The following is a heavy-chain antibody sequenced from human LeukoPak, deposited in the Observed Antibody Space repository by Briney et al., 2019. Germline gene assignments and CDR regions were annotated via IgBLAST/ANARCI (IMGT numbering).Heavy chain of an antibody. CDR1: GFIFSNYA. Sequence: GASLRLSCAASGFIFSNYAMYWVRQAPGKGLGWVSAISGRSDNTYYADSVKGRFTLSRDSSKNTLYLQMNSLRADDTAVYYCAKWGDYDVLTGDYGSDLWGQGTLVTVSS. CDR2: ISGRSDNT. CDR3: AKWGDYDVLTGDYGSDL. D-gene: IGHD3-9*01. J-gene: IGHJ4*02. V-gene: IGHV3-23*01.